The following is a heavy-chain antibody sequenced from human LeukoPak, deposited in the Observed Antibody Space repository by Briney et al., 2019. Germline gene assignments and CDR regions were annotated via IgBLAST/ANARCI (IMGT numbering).Heavy chain of an antibody. V-gene: IGHV5-10-1*01. CDR2: IDPSNSYT. CDR3: ARRTRNWFDP. J-gene: IGHJ5*02. CDR1: GSIFTSYW. D-gene: IGHD2-2*01. Sequence: GAPLQISGKGSGSIFTSYWITWGRPLPGKGLEWMGRIDPSNSYTNYSPSFQGLVTISADKSISTAYLQWSSLKASDSAMYYCARRTRNWFDPWGQGTLVTVSS.